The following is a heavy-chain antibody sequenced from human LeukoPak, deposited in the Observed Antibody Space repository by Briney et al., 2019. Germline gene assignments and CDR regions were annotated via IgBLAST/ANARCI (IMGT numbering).Heavy chain of an antibody. CDR3: ARDEFVDYGGNTGKNYGMDV. J-gene: IGHJ6*02. CDR1: GYTFTSYY. V-gene: IGHV1-46*01. Sequence: ASVKVSCKASGYTFTSYYMHWVRQAPGQGLEWMGIINPSGGSASYAQKLQGRVTMTTDTSTSTAYMELRSLRSDDTAVYYCARDEFVDYGGNTGKNYGMDVWGQGTTVTVSS. CDR2: INPSGGSA. D-gene: IGHD4-23*01.